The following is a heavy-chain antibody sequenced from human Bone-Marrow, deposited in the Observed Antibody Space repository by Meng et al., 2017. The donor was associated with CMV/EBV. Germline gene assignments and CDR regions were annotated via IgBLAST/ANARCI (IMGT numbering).Heavy chain of an antibody. CDR2: INPNSGGT. CDR3: ARAVVAVPAAFQYYYYGMDV. CDR1: GYTFTTSG. Sequence: ASVKVSCKTSGYTFTTSGISWVRQAPGQGFEWMGWINPNSGGTNYAQKVQGRVTMTRDTSISTAYMELRSLSSDDTAVYYCARAVVAVPAAFQYYYYGMDVWGQGTTVTVSS. V-gene: IGHV1-2*02. D-gene: IGHD2-2*01. J-gene: IGHJ6*01.